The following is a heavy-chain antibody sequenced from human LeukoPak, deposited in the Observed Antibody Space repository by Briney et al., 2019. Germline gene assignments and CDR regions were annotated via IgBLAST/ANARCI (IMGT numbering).Heavy chain of an antibody. Sequence: SETLSLTCAVYGGSFSCYYWSWIRQPPGKGLQWIGEINHSGSTNYNPPLKSRVTISVDTSKNQFSLNLSSVTAADTAVYYCARRIWYHDILTAYNIWRQGTPVTVSS. CDR1: GGSFSCYY. V-gene: IGHV4-34*01. CDR2: INHSGST. D-gene: IGHD3-9*01. J-gene: IGHJ4*02. CDR3: ARRIWYHDILTAYNI.